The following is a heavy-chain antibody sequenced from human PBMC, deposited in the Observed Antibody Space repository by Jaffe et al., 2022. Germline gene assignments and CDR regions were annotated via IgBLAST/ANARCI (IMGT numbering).Heavy chain of an antibody. V-gene: IGHV4-34*01. D-gene: IGHD3-10*01. CDR3: ARVAPPRITMVQDYYYYMDV. Sequence: QVQLQQWGAGLLKPSETLSLTCAVYGGSFSGYYWSWIRQPPGKGLEWIGEINHSGSTNYNPSLKSRVTISVDTSKNQFSLKLSSVTAADTAVYYCARVAPPRITMVQDYYYYMDVWGKGTTVTVSS. CDR1: GGSFSGYY. J-gene: IGHJ6*03. CDR2: INHSGST.